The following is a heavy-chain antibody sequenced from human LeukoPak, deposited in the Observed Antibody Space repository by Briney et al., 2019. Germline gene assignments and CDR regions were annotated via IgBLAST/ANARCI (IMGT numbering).Heavy chain of an antibody. J-gene: IGHJ3*02. CDR1: GGSISSSSYY. V-gene: IGHV4-39*07. CDR2: IYYSGST. CDR3: ARDIEMIVVVMGSFGI. Sequence: SETLSLTCTVSGGSISSSSYYWGWIRQPPGKGLEWIGSIYYSGSTYYNPSLKSRVTISVDTSKNQFSLKLSSVTAADTAVYYCARDIEMIVVVMGSFGIWGQGTMVTVSS. D-gene: IGHD3-22*01.